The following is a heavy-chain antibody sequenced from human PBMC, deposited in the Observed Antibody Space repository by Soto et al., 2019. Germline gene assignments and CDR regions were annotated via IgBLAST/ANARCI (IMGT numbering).Heavy chain of an antibody. CDR3: TGYYDSSGYYGYYYYGMDV. V-gene: IGHV4-30-4*01. CDR2: IYSSGTT. D-gene: IGHD3-22*01. Sequence: PSETLSLTCTVSCASISSGNYYWSWIRQPPGKGLEWIGYIYSSGTTYYNPSLESRVTIPVDTSKNQFSLKVRSMTAADTAVYYCTGYYDSSGYYGYYYYGMDVWGQGTTVTVSS. CDR1: CASISSGNYY. J-gene: IGHJ6*02.